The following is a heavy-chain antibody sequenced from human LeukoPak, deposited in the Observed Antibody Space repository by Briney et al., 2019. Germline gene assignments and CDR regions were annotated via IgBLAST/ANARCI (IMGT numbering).Heavy chain of an antibody. J-gene: IGHJ4*02. CDR3: ARLSTRLLDH. CDR2: IYPGDSDT. D-gene: IGHD3-3*01. Sequence: GESRKISCQGSGSTFAIYWIGWVRQLPGKGLEWMGIIYPGDSDTKYSPSLQGQVTMSVDKSINTAYLQWDSLKASDTAMYYCARLSTRLLDHWGQGTRVTVSS. V-gene: IGHV5-51*01. CDR1: GSTFAIYW.